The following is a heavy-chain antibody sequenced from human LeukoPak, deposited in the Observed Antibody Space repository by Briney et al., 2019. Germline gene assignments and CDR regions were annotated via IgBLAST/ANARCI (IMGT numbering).Heavy chain of an antibody. CDR2: ISYDGSNK. V-gene: IGHV3-30*18. CDR1: GFTFSSYE. Sequence: GGSLRLSCAASGFTFSSYEMNWVRQAPGKGLEWVAVISYDGSNKYYADSVKGRFTISRDNSKNTLYLQMNSLRAEDTAVYYCAKDAVMVYASYFDYWGQGTLVTVSS. D-gene: IGHD2-8*01. CDR3: AKDAVMVYASYFDY. J-gene: IGHJ4*02.